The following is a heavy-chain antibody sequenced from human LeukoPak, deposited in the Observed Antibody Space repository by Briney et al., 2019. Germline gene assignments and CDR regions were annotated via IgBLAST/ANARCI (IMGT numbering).Heavy chain of an antibody. CDR3: AIEDIVVVPAANVDY. V-gene: IGHV3-30*03. Sequence: PGGSLRLSCAASGFTFSSYGMHWVRQAPGKGLEWVAVISYDGSNKYYADSVKGRFTISRDNSKNTLYLQMNSLRAEDTAVYYCAIEDIVVVPAANVDYWGQGTLVTVSS. CDR2: ISYDGSNK. CDR1: GFTFSSYG. J-gene: IGHJ4*02. D-gene: IGHD2-2*01.